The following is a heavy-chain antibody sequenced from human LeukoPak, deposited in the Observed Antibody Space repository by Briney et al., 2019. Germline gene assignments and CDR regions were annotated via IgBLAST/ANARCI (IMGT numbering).Heavy chain of an antibody. CDR1: GFTFSGAW. J-gene: IGHJ5*01. V-gene: IGHV3-23*01. CDR2: ISGSGGST. CDR3: ANAYCGGGSCYPTDS. D-gene: IGHD2-15*01. Sequence: GGSLRLSCAASGFTFSGAWMSWVRQAPGKGLEWVSAISGSGGSTYYADSVKGRFTSSRDNSKNTLYLQMNSLRAADTAVYYCANAYCGGGSCYPTDSWGQGTPVTVSS.